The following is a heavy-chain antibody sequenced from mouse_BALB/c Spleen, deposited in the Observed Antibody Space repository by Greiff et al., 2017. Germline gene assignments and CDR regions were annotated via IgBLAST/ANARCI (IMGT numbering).Heavy chain of an antibody. CDR1: GFDFSRYW. V-gene: IGHV4-1*02. J-gene: IGHJ3*01. D-gene: IGHD1-1*01. CDR3: ARLYYAWFAY. Sequence: EVKLVESGGGLVQPGGSLKLSCAASGFDFSRYWMSWVRQAPGKGLEWIGEINPDSSTINYTPSLKDKFIISRDNAKNTLYLQMSKVRSEDTALYYCARLYYAWFAYWGQGTLVTVSA. CDR2: INPDSSTI.